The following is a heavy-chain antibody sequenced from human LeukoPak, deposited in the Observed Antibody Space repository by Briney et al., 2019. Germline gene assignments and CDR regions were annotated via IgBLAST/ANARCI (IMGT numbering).Heavy chain of an antibody. CDR3: ARSHHIGWFGELVNNYYYYGMDV. D-gene: IGHD3-10*01. Sequence: GGSLRLSCAASGFTFSSYWMSWVRQAPGKGLEWVANIKQDGSEKYYVDSVKGRFTISRDNAKDSLYLQTNSLRAEDTAVYYCARSHHIGWFGELVNNYYYYGMDVWGQGTTVTVSS. V-gene: IGHV3-7*01. J-gene: IGHJ6*02. CDR2: IKQDGSEK. CDR1: GFTFSSYW.